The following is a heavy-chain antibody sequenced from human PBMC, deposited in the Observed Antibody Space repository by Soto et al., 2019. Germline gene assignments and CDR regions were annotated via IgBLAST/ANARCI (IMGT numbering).Heavy chain of an antibody. J-gene: IGHJ5*02. CDR2: IRRKTDGVTT. CDR1: GFSFNNAW. V-gene: IGHV3-15*07. D-gene: IGHD2-21*01. CDR3: PTGGPRDLGLCRIGP. Sequence: EVQLVESGGGLVKPGGSLRLSCAASGFSFNNAWMNWVRQAPGKGLEWVGRIRRKTDGVTTDYAAPVKGRFTISRDDSKNMLYLQMQSLKTEDTAVYYCPTGGPRDLGLCRIGPWGQGTLVTVSS.